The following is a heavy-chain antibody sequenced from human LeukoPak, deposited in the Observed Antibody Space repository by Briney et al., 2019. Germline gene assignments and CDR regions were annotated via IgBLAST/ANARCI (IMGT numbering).Heavy chain of an antibody. CDR3: AGSNYYGTGSQYDY. CDR2: INPNSGGT. CDR1: GYTFTGYY. J-gene: IGHJ4*02. Sequence: ASVKVSCKASGYTFTGYYMHWVRQAPGQGLEWMGWINPNSGGTNYAQKFQGRVTMTRDTSISTAYMELSRLRSDDTAVYYCAGSNYYGTGSQYDYWGQGTLVTVSS. V-gene: IGHV1-2*02. D-gene: IGHD3-10*01.